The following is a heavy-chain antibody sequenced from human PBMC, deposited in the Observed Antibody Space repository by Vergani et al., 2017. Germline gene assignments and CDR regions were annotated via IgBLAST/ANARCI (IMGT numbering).Heavy chain of an antibody. CDR2: IHHSGDT. CDR3: SIHRGSWGFFPSSYFYGMDV. Sequence: QVQLQESGPGLVKPSETLTLTCDVSDSSIMTNPYWGWFRQSPGKGLEGIGCIHHSGDTHYNSSLKSRVSISIVSSSKFSLSLTSLTAADTAIYYCSIHRGSWGFFPSSYFYGMDVWGHGTTVTVSS. J-gene: IGHJ6*02. CDR1: DSSIMTNPY. D-gene: IGHD3-10*01. V-gene: IGHV4-38-2*01.